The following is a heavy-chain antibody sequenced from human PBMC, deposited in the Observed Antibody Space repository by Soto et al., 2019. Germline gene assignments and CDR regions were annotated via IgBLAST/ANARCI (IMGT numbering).Heavy chain of an antibody. V-gene: IGHV3-30*03. CDR1: GFAFSNYG. Sequence: GGSLRLSCAASGFAFSNYGMHWVRQAPGKGLEWVAVISYDGSIKYYADSVQGRFTISRDNSKNTLYLQMNSLRADDTAVYFCARPGRDLWSGRYYFDYWGQGTLVTVSS. CDR3: ARPGRDLWSGRYYFDY. D-gene: IGHD3-3*01. CDR2: ISYDGSIK. J-gene: IGHJ4*02.